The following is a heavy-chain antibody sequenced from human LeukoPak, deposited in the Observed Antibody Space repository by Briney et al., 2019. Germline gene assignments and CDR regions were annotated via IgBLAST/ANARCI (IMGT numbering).Heavy chain of an antibody. CDR3: AGKGQYDSSGYSYYFDY. CDR2: IIPIFGTA. J-gene: IGHJ4*02. CDR1: GGTFSSYA. V-gene: IGHV1-69*05. Sequence: SVKVSCKASGGTFSSYAISWVRQAPGQGLEWMGGIIPIFGTANYAQKFQGRVTITTVESTSTAYMELSSLRSEDTAVYYCAGKGQYDSSGYSYYFDYWGQGTLVTVSS. D-gene: IGHD3-22*01.